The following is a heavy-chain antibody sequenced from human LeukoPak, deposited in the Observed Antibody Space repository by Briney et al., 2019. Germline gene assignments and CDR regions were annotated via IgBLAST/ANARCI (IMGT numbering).Heavy chain of an antibody. CDR3: ARDTEDSSGYDFDY. CDR1: GFTFSSYA. V-gene: IGHV3-21*01. J-gene: IGHJ4*02. D-gene: IGHD3-22*01. Sequence: GGSLRLSCAASGFTFSSYAMSWVRQAPGKGLEWVSSISSSSSYIYYADSVKGRFTISRDNAKNSLYLQMNSLRAEDTAVYYRARDTEDSSGYDFDYWGQGTLVTVSS. CDR2: ISSSSSYI.